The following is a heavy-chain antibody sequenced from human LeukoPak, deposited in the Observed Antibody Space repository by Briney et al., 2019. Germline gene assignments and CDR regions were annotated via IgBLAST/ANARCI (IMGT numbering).Heavy chain of an antibody. Sequence: SETLSLTCAVYGGSFSGYYWSWIRQPPGKGLEWIGEINHSGSTNYNPSLESRVTISVDTSKNQFSLKLSSVTAADTAVYYCARGRRYCSSTSCYTRTYNWFDPWGQGTLVTVSS. D-gene: IGHD2-2*02. CDR1: GGSFSGYY. V-gene: IGHV4-34*01. CDR3: ARGRRYCSSTSCYTRTYNWFDP. J-gene: IGHJ5*02. CDR2: INHSGST.